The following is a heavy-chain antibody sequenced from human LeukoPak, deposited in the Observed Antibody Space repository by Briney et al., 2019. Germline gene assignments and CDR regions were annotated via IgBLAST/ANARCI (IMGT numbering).Heavy chain of an antibody. Sequence: SETLSLTCTVSGGSISSYYWSWIRQPPGKGLEWIGYIYYSGSTNYNPSLKSRVTISVDTSKNQFSLKLSSVTAADTAVYYCARRASYDFWSGYPIRYYYYMDVWGKGTTVTVSS. V-gene: IGHV4-59*08. CDR1: GGSISSYY. CDR2: IYYSGST. J-gene: IGHJ6*03. CDR3: ARRASYDFWSGYPIRYYYYMDV. D-gene: IGHD3-3*01.